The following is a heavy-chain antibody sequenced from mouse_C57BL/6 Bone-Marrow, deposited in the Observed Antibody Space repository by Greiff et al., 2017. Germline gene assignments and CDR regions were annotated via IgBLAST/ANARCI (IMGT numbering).Heavy chain of an antibody. CDR1: GFTFSSYA. Sequence: EVKLMESGGGLVKPGGSLKLSCAASGFTFSSYAMSWVRQTPEKRLEWVATISDGGSYTYYPDNVKGRFTISRDNAKNNLYLQMSHLKSEDTAMYYCARGATTVVATDWGQGTTLTVSS. CDR3: ARGATTVVATD. J-gene: IGHJ2*01. CDR2: ISDGGSYT. V-gene: IGHV5-4*03. D-gene: IGHD1-1*01.